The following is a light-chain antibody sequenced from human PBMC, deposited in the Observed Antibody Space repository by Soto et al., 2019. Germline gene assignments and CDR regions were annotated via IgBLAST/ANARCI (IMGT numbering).Light chain of an antibody. CDR1: SSNIGAGYD. CDR3: QSWDTSLSGSV. Sequence: QSVLTQPPSVSGAPGQRVTICCTGSSSNIGAGYDVNWYQQLPGTAPKLLIYGNTNRPSGVPDRFSGSKSGTSGSLAISGLQTEDEAEYYCQSWDTSLSGSVFGAGTKLTVL. V-gene: IGLV1-40*01. CDR2: GNT. J-gene: IGLJ2*01.